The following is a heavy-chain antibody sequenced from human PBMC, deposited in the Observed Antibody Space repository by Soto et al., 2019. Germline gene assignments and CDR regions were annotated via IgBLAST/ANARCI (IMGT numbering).Heavy chain of an antibody. Sequence: EVQLLESGGGLVQPGGSLRLSCAASGFTFSSYAMSWVRQAPGKGLEWVSTISGSGGSTSYADSVKGRFTISRDNSKNTMYQQVNSLRAEDTAVYYCAKLFRGDYDPGAYDYGDSDYWGKGTLVTVSS. J-gene: IGHJ4*02. CDR1: GFTFSSYA. D-gene: IGHD3-22*01. CDR2: ISGSGGST. CDR3: AKLFRGDYDPGAYDYGDSDY. V-gene: IGHV3-23*01.